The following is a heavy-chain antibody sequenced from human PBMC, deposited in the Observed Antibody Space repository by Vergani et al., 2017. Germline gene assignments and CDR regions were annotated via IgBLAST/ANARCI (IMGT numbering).Heavy chain of an antibody. CDR1: GYSFTSYW. Sequence: EVQLVQSGAEVKKPGESLKISCKGSGYSFTSYWIGWVRQMPGKGLEWMGIIYPGDSDTRYSPSFQGQVTISADKSISTAYLQCSSLKASDTAMYYCARHGGEGLAVADYYYYYGMDVWGQGTTVTVSS. J-gene: IGHJ6*02. D-gene: IGHD6-19*01. CDR3: ARHGGEGLAVADYYYYYGMDV. V-gene: IGHV5-51*01. CDR2: IYPGDSDT.